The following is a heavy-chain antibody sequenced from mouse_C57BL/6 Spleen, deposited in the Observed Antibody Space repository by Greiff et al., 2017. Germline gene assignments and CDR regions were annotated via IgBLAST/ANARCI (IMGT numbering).Heavy chain of an antibody. D-gene: IGHD2-1*01. CDR2: IHPNGGST. V-gene: IGHV1-64*01. CDR3: ARRDGNNLTYFDY. J-gene: IGHJ2*01. Sequence: VQLLQPGADLVKPGASVKLSCTASGYTFTSYWMHWVNQRPGQGLEWMGMIHPNGGSTNYNDKFKSKNTLTVDKSSSTTYMQFSSLTAEDSAVYYCARRDGNNLTYFDYWGQGTTLTVSS. CDR1: GYTFTSYW.